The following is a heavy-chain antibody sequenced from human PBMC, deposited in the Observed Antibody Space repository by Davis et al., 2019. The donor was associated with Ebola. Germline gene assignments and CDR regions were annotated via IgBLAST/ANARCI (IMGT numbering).Heavy chain of an antibody. CDR3: ARGDESTCHYYDFCFDY. V-gene: IGHV1-69*06. CDR1: GGTFSTYA. D-gene: IGHD3-22*01. Sequence: SVKVSCKTSGGTFSTYALSWVRQAPGQGLEWMGGIIPIFGTPSYAQKFQGRVTITADKSTSTAYMDLSSLRSEDTAVYYCARGDESTCHYYDFCFDYWGQGTLVIVSS. J-gene: IGHJ4*02. CDR2: IIPIFGTP.